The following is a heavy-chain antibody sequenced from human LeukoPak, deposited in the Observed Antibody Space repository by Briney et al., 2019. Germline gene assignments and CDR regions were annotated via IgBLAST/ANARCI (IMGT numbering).Heavy chain of an antibody. CDR2: IYSTGTTYNV. CDR1: GFTVSSNF. V-gene: IGHV3-53*01. D-gene: IGHD3-16*01. CDR3: ARELRIITFGGGLDI. J-gene: IGHJ3*02. Sequence: GGSLRLSCAASGFTVSSNFMSWVRQAPGKGLEWVSIIYSTGTTYNVYYADSVKGRFTISRDNSKNTLYLQMNSLRAEDTAVYYCARELRIITFGGGLDIWGQGTMVTVSS.